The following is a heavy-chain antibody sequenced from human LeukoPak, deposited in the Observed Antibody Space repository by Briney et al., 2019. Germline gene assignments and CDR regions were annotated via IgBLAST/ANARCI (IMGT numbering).Heavy chain of an antibody. CDR2: ISSSISFI. D-gene: IGHD3-22*01. V-gene: IGHV3-21*01. CDR1: GFTFSSYS. J-gene: IGHJ4*02. Sequence: GGXLRLSCAASGFTFSSYSMNWVRQAPGKGMEWVSSISSSISFIYYADSLKLRFTISRDNANNSLYLQMNSLRAEDTAVYYCARLLHYESSAYRPVDCWGQGTLVSVSS. CDR3: ARLLHYESSAYRPVDC.